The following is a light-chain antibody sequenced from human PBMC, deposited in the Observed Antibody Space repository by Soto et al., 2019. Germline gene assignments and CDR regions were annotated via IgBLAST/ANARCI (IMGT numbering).Light chain of an antibody. CDR2: DVT. Sequence: QSALTQPASVSGSPGQSVTISCGGTSSDVGGYDYVSWYQHHPGKVPKLMIYDVTNRPSGVSYRFSGSKSGNTASLTISGLQAEDEADYYCSSYASSTTVIFGGGTKLTVL. V-gene: IGLV2-14*03. CDR1: SSDVGGYDY. CDR3: SSYASSTTVI. J-gene: IGLJ2*01.